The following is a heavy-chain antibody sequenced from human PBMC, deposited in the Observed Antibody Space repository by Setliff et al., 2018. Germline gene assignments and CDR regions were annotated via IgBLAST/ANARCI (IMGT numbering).Heavy chain of an antibody. D-gene: IGHD1-26*01. CDR3: AKAGATHYDYCYMDV. Sequence: GGSLRLSCTASEFTFSSYAMSWVRQVPGEGLEWVSSISGSGGSTYYADSVKGRLTISRDNSKNTLYLQMNSLRAEDTAVYYCAKAGATHYDYCYMDVWGKGTTVTVSS. CDR2: ISGSGGST. CDR1: EFTFSSYA. J-gene: IGHJ6*03. V-gene: IGHV3-23*01.